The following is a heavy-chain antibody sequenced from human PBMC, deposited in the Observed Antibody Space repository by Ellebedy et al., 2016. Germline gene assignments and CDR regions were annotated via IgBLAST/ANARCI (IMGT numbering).Heavy chain of an antibody. J-gene: IGHJ4*02. Sequence: SVKVSCKASGGTFSSYAISWVRQAPGQGLEWMGGIIPIFATANYAQKFQGRVTITADDSTGTAYMELSSLTSEDTAVYYCATEKHSSSRWPDPTGATKFDYWGQGTLVSVTS. D-gene: IGHD6-13*01. CDR1: GGTFSSYA. V-gene: IGHV1-69*13. CDR2: IIPIFATA. CDR3: ATEKHSSSRWPDPTGATKFDY.